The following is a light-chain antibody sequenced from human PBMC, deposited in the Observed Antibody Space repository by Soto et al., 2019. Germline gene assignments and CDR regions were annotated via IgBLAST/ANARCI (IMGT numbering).Light chain of an antibody. CDR1: QSISSY. V-gene: IGKV1-39*01. Sequence: DIQMAQCTSSLSGSVGDRVTITCRASQSISSYLNWYQQKPGKAPKLLIYAASSLQSGVPSRFSGSGSGTDFTLTISSLQPEDFATYYCQQSYSTPRTFGQGTKVDIK. CDR2: AAS. J-gene: IGKJ1*01. CDR3: QQSYSTPRT.